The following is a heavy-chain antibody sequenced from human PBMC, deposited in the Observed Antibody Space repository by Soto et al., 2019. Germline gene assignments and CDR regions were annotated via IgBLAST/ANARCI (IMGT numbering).Heavy chain of an antibody. CDR3: AREVSNPYYFDY. V-gene: IGHV3-33*01. Sequence: GVLRLSCAAPGFTFSSYGMHWVRQAPGKGLEWVAVIWYDGSNKYYADSVKGRFTISRDNSKNTLYLQMNSLRAEDTAVYYCAREVSNPYYFDYWGQGTLVTVSS. J-gene: IGHJ4*02. D-gene: IGHD7-27*01. CDR2: IWYDGSNK. CDR1: GFTFSSYG.